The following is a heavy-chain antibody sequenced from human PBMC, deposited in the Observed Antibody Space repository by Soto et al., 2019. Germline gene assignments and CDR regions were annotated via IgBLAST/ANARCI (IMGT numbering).Heavy chain of an antibody. V-gene: IGHV3-15*01. J-gene: IGHJ4*02. CDR2: IKSKTDGGTT. CDR3: TTDAGIAVAGTDN. D-gene: IGHD6-19*01. Sequence: EGSLRLSCAASGFTFSNAWMSWVRQAPGKGLEWVGRIKSKTDGGTTDYAAPVKGRFTISRDDSKNTLYLQMNSLKTEDTAVYYCTTDAGIAVAGTDNWGQGTLVTVSS. CDR1: GFTFSNAW.